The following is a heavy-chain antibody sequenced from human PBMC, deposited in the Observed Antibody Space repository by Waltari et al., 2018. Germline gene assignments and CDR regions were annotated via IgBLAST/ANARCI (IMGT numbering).Heavy chain of an antibody. D-gene: IGHD5-18*01. CDR3: AKVGRSYGTIDY. CDR1: GFTFSSYA. J-gene: IGHJ4*02. CDR2: ISGSGGST. V-gene: IGHV3-23*01. Sequence: EVQLLESGGGLVQPGGSLRLSCAASGFTFSSYAMSWVRQAPGKGLEWVSAISGSGGSTYYADSVKGRFTISRDNSKNTLYPQMNSLRAEDTAVYYCAKVGRSYGTIDYWGQGTLVTVSS.